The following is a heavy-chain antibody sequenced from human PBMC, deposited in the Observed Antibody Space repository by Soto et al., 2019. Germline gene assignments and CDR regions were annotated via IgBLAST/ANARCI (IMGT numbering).Heavy chain of an antibody. J-gene: IGHJ4*02. Sequence: QVQLVQSGAEVKKPGASVKVSCKASGYTFTAYPVHWVRQAPGQRLEWMGWINGANGDTGYSQKFQGRVTVTRDTSANTVYMELSSLTSEYTAVYYCARKDYYGAGIYYFDHWGQGTRVTVSS. D-gene: IGHD3-10*01. CDR2: INGANGDT. CDR3: ARKDYYGAGIYYFDH. CDR1: GYTFTAYP. V-gene: IGHV1-3*01.